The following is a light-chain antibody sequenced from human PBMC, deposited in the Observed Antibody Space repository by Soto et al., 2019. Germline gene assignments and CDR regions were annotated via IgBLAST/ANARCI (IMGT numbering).Light chain of an antibody. J-gene: IGKJ1*01. Sequence: DVVVTQSPLSLPVTLGQAASISCRSSQGLVHSDGNTYLSWFHQRPGHSPRRLIHKVSNRDSGVPDRFSGSGSGTDFTLTISRLEPEDFAVYYCQQYGSSLWTFGQGTKVDIK. CDR1: QGLVHSDGNTY. V-gene: IGKV2-30*02. CDR3: QQYGSSLWT. CDR2: KVS.